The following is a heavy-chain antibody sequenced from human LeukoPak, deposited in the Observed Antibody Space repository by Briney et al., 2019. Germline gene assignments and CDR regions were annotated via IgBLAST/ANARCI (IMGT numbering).Heavy chain of an antibody. CDR3: ATIYCSNGVCYYFDY. Sequence: GGSLRLSCAASGFTFNRYWMNWVRQAPGKGLEWVTNIKQDGSEKYYVDSVKGRFTISRDNVQNSLYLVINSLRAEDTPIYYCATIYCSNGVCYYFDYWGQGTLVTVSS. J-gene: IGHJ4*02. CDR1: GFTFNRYW. CDR2: IKQDGSEK. V-gene: IGHV3-7*01. D-gene: IGHD2-8*01.